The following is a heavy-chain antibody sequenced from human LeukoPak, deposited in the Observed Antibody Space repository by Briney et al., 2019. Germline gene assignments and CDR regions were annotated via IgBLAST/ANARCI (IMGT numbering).Heavy chain of an antibody. CDR2: INHSGST. D-gene: IGHD6-19*01. CDR3: ARGPDERSSGLAFDY. CDR1: GGSFSGYY. J-gene: IGHJ4*02. V-gene: IGHV4-34*01. Sequence: SETLSLTCAVYGGSFSGYYWSWIRQPPGKGLEWIGEINHSGSTNYNPSLKSRVTISVDTSKNQFSLKLSSVTAADTAVYYCARGPDERSSGLAFDYWGQGTLVTVSS.